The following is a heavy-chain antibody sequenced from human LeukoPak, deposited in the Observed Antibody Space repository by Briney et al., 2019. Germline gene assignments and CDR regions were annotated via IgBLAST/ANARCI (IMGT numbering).Heavy chain of an antibody. D-gene: IGHD3-22*01. CDR2: IKSKTDGGTT. Sequence: GGSLRLSCAASGFTFSNAWMIWVRQAPGKGREWGGRIKSKTDGGTTDYAAPVKGRFTISRDDSKNTLYLQMNSLKTEDTAVYYCTTGDIVVVINGEPWGQGTLVTVSS. J-gene: IGHJ5*02. V-gene: IGHV3-15*01. CDR1: GFTFSNAW. CDR3: TTGDIVVVINGEP.